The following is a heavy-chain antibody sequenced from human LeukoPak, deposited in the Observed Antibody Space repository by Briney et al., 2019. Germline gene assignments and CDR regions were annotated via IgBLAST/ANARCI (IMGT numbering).Heavy chain of an antibody. V-gene: IGHV4-61*02. CDR2: IYTSGST. Sequence: SETLSLTCTVSGGSISSGIYYWSWIRQPAGKGLEWIGRIYTSGSTNYNPSLKSRVTISVDTSKNQFSLKLSSVTAADTAVYYCARVSISGSSGYWENFDYWGQGTLVTVSS. CDR3: ARVSISGSSGYWENFDY. CDR1: GGSISSGIYY. J-gene: IGHJ4*02. D-gene: IGHD3-22*01.